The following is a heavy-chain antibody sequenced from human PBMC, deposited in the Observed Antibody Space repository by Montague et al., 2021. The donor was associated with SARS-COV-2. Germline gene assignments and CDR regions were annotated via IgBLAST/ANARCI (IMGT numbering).Heavy chain of an antibody. CDR2: SYYLSERNN. D-gene: IGHD2-2*01. Sequence: CAISGDSDAVVEPRCRSEEHTSSLHLHVLLVSYYLSERNNDYAESVKSRITIDPDTSKHQFSLHLNSVTPEDTAVYYCARIPVGSKYYFDFWGQGTLVTVSS. CDR1: GDSDAVVEPR. J-gene: IGHJ4*02. CDR3: ARIPVGSKYYFDF. V-gene: IGHV6-1*01.